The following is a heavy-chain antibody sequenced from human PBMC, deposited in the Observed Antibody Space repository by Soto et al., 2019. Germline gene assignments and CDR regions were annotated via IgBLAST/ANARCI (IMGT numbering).Heavy chain of an antibody. D-gene: IGHD1-7*01. Sequence: QVPLVQSGAEVKKPGASVKVSCMASGYNFIAQNIHWVRQAPGLGLAWMGKMNPNSGGSDYAQEFQGRVTVTRDTSISTVYMELTSLKSDDTAVYYGARERHLNSPSDAIDLWGQGTMVIVSS. V-gene: IGHV1-2*02. CDR2: MNPNSGGS. CDR3: ARERHLNSPSDAIDL. CDR1: GYNFIAQN. J-gene: IGHJ3*01.